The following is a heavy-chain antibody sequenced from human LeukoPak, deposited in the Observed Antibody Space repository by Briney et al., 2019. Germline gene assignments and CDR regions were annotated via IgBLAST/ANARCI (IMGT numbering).Heavy chain of an antibody. CDR1: GGSFSGYY. Sequence: SETLSLTCAVYGGSFSGYYWSWIRQPPGKGLEWIGEINHSGSTNYNPSLKSRVTISVDTSKNQFSLKLSSVTAADTAVYYCARETLLLSYYYYGMDVWGQGTTSPSP. CDR3: ARETLLLSYYYYGMDV. D-gene: IGHD2-15*01. V-gene: IGHV4-34*01. CDR2: INHSGST. J-gene: IGHJ6*02.